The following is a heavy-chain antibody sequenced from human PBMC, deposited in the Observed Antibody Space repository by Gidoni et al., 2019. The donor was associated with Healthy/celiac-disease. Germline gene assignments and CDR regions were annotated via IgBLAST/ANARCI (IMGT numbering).Heavy chain of an antibody. CDR3: ARANGIVVVVAATLDY. V-gene: IGHV1-2*02. Sequence: QVQLLLSGAEVKKPGASVKVSCKASGYTSTGYYMHWVRQAPGQGLEWMVLLNPNSGGTNYAQKFQGMVTMTRDTSISTAYMELSRLRSDGTAVYYCARANGIVVVVAATLDYWGQGTLVTVSS. D-gene: IGHD2-15*01. CDR2: LNPNSGGT. CDR1: GYTSTGYY. J-gene: IGHJ4*02.